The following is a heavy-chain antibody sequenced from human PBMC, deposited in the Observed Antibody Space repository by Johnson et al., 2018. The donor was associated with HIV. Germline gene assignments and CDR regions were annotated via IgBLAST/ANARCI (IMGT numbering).Heavy chain of an antibody. Sequence: VQLVESGGGVVQPGRSLRLSCTASGFNFSTYGMHWVRQAPGKGLEWVSAISGSGGSTYYADSVKGRFTISRDNAKNTLYLQMNSLRAEDTAVYYCVRDRIWSDAFDIWGQGTMVTVSS. CDR1: GFNFSTYG. J-gene: IGHJ3*02. CDR3: VRDRIWSDAFDI. CDR2: ISGSGGST. V-gene: IGHV3-23*04. D-gene: IGHD3-3*01.